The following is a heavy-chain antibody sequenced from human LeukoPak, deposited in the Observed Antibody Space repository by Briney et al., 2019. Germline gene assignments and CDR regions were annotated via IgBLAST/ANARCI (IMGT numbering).Heavy chain of an antibody. CDR3: ASQYFDFWSGYPGVGFDY. D-gene: IGHD3-3*01. V-gene: IGHV3-30*03. J-gene: IGHJ4*02. CDR1: GFTFSSYG. Sequence: PGRSLRLSCAASGFTFSSYGMHWVRQAPGKGLEWGAIISYDGSNKYYAESVKGRFTFSRDNSKNTLYLQMNSLRAEDTAVYYCASQYFDFWSGYPGVGFDYWGQGTLVSVSS. CDR2: ISYDGSNK.